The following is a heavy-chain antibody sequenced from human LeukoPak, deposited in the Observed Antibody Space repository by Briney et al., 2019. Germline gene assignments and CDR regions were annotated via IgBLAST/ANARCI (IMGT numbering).Heavy chain of an antibody. J-gene: IGHJ4*02. Sequence: SETLSLTCTVSGGSISSGSYYWSWIRQPAGKGLEWIGRTYTSGSTTYNPSIKSRVTISVDTSKNQFSLKLSSVTAADTAVYYCAREVYYDSSGYYFRYFDYWGQGTLVTVSS. CDR1: GGSISSGSYY. V-gene: IGHV4-61*02. CDR3: AREVYYDSSGYYFRYFDY. CDR2: TYTSGST. D-gene: IGHD3-22*01.